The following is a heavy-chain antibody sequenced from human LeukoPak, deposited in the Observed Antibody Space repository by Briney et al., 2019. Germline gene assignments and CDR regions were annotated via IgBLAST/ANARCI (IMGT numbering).Heavy chain of an antibody. Sequence: ASVKVSCEASGYTFTSYGISWVRQAPGQGLEWMGWISAYNGNTNYAQKLQGRVTMTTDTSTSTAYLELRSLRSDDTAVYYCARESRDYYDISEWGQGTLVTVSS. D-gene: IGHD3-22*01. CDR2: ISAYNGNT. CDR3: ARESRDYYDISE. V-gene: IGHV1-18*01. J-gene: IGHJ4*02. CDR1: GYTFTSYG.